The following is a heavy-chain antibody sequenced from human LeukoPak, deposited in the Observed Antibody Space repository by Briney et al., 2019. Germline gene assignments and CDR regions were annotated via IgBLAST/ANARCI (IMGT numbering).Heavy chain of an antibody. J-gene: IGHJ5*02. CDR1: GYIFTSYY. CDR3: ARGPIRGGYNWFDP. CDR2: IDPRGGST. D-gene: IGHD2-15*01. V-gene: IGHV1-46*01. Sequence: ASVKVSCKASGYIFTSYYIHWVRQAPGQGLEWMGRIDPRGGSTSYPQRFQGRVTMTRDTSTTTVHMELSSLRSDDTAVYYCARGPIRGGYNWFDPWGQGTLVTVSS.